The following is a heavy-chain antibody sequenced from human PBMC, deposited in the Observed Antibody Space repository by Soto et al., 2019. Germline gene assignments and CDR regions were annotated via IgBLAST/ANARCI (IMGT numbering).Heavy chain of an antibody. CDR3: ARYGAYYDSRGYYYLY. D-gene: IGHD3-22*01. V-gene: IGHV1-69*12. CDR2: ITPIFGTA. CDR1: GGTFSRYA. J-gene: IGHJ4*02. Sequence: QVQLVQSGAEVKKPGSSVKVSCKASGGTFSRYAINWVRQAPGQGLEWMGGITPIFGTANYAQKFQGRVTITADESTSTAYMELRSLRSEETAVYYCARYGAYYDSRGYYYLYWGQGTLVTVSS.